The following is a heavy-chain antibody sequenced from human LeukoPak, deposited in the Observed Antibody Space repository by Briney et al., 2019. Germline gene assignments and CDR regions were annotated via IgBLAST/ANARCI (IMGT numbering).Heavy chain of an antibody. Sequence: ASVKVSCKASGYTFTSYGISWVRQAPGQGLEWMGWISAYNGNTNYAQKLQGRVTMTTDTSTSTAYMELRSLRSDDTAVYYCARIPTIYCSGDCYSDYWGQGTLVTVSS. CDR2: ISAYNGNT. CDR1: GYTFTSYG. D-gene: IGHD2-21*02. V-gene: IGHV1-18*01. CDR3: ARIPTIYCSGDCYSDY. J-gene: IGHJ4*02.